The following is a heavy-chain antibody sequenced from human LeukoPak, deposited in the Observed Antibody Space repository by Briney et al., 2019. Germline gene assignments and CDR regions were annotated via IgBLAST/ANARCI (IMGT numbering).Heavy chain of an antibody. CDR3: ARGRVFYGAKYYFDY. CDR2: ISAYNGNT. J-gene: IGHJ4*02. Sequence: GPVKVSCKASGYTFTSYGISWVRQAPGQGLEWMGWISAYNGNTNYAQKLQGRVTMTTDTSTSTAYMELRSLRSDDTAVYYCARGRVFYGAKYYFDYWGQGTLVTVSS. CDR1: GYTFTSYG. D-gene: IGHD4-17*01. V-gene: IGHV1-18*01.